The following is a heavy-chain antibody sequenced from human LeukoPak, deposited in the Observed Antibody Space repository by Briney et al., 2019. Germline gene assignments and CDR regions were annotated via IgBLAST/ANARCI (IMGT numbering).Heavy chain of an antibody. Sequence: GGSLRLSCAASGFTVSTNYMSWVRQAPGKGLEWVSLIYSGGNTYYADSVKGRFTISRDNSKNTLYLQMNSLSAEDTAVYYSARDRVNWNDVGGLFDYWGQGTLVTVSS. CDR1: GFTVSTNY. D-gene: IGHD1-1*01. CDR2: IYSGGNT. J-gene: IGHJ4*02. V-gene: IGHV3-53*01. CDR3: ARDRVNWNDVGGLFDY.